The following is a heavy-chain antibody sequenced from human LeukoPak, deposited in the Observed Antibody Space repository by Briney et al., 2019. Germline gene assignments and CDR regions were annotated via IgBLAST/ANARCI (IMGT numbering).Heavy chain of an antibody. CDR1: GGSISSGDYY. D-gene: IGHD2-2*01. CDR3: ARGDIVVVPAAPYFDY. V-gene: IGHV4-30-4*01. CDR2: IYYSGST. J-gene: IGHJ4*02. Sequence: PSQTLSLTCTVSGGSISSGDYYWSWIRQPPGKGLEWIGYIYYSGSTYYNPSLKSRVTISVDTSKNQFSLKLSSVTAADTAVYYCARGDIVVVPAAPYFDYCGQGTLVTVSS.